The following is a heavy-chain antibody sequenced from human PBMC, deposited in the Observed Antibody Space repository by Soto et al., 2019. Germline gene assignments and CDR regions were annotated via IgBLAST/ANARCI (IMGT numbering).Heavy chain of an antibody. V-gene: IGHV3-30-3*01. D-gene: IGHD3-22*01. Sequence: QVQLVESGGSVVQPGRSLRLSCAASGFTFSSYAMHWVRQAPGKGLEWVAVISYDGSNKYYADSVKGRFTISRDNSKNTVYLQMNRLRAEDRAVYYGAAGGVGRGYPRQIDYWGQGTLVTVSS. CDR1: GFTFSSYA. J-gene: IGHJ4*02. CDR3: AAGGVGRGYPRQIDY. CDR2: ISYDGSNK.